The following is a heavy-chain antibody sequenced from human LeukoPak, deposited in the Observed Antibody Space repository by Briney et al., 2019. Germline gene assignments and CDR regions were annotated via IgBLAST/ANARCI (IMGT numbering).Heavy chain of an antibody. CDR3: ARPPYGDYEPNWFDP. CDR2: INPNSGGT. CDR1: GYTFTGYY. D-gene: IGHD4-17*01. J-gene: IGHJ5*02. V-gene: IGHV1-2*02. Sequence: GASVKVSCKASGYTFTGYYMHWVRQAPGQGLEWMGWINPNSGGTNYAQKFQGRVTMTRDTSISTAYVELSRLRSDDTAVYYCARPPYGDYEPNWFDPWGQGTLVTVSS.